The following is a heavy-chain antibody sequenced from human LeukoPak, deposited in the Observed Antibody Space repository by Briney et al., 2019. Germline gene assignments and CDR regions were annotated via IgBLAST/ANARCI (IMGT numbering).Heavy chain of an antibody. J-gene: IGHJ4*02. Sequence: SETLSLTCGVSGGSISSYYWAWIRQAPGKGLEWIGYIYYAGSTNYNPSLKSRVTMSEDTSRNQFSLKLSSVTTAGTAVYYCARVAYGSGNYYFDFWGQGTLVTVSS. V-gene: IGHV4-59*12. CDR1: GGSISSYY. CDR2: IYYAGST. CDR3: ARVAYGSGNYYFDF. D-gene: IGHD3-10*01.